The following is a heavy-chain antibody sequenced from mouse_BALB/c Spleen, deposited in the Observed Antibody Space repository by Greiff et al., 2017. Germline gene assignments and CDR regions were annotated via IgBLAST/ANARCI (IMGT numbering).Heavy chain of an antibody. D-gene: IGHD2-1*01. Sequence: EVQVVESGGGLVQPGGSRKLSCAASGFTFSSFGMHWVRQAPEKGLEWVAYISSGSSTIYYADTVKGRFTISRDNPKNTLFLQMTSLRSEDTAMYYCARPYGNYIDYWGQGTTLTVSS. V-gene: IGHV5-17*02. CDR1: GFTFSSFG. CDR2: ISSGSSTI. J-gene: IGHJ2*01. CDR3: ARPYGNYIDY.